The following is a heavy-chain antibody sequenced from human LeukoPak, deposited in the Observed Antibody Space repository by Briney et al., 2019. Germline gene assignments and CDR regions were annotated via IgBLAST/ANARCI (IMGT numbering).Heavy chain of an antibody. D-gene: IGHD6-19*01. CDR2: ISGSGGST. J-gene: IGHJ4*02. Sequence: GGSLRLSCAASGFTFSSYAMSWVRQAPGKGLEWVSAISGSGGSTYYADSVKGRFTISRDNSENTLYLQMNSLRAEDTALYYCSNGRTSSGTLQHDYWGQGTLVTVSS. CDR1: GFTFSSYA. V-gene: IGHV3-23*01. CDR3: SNGRTSSGTLQHDY.